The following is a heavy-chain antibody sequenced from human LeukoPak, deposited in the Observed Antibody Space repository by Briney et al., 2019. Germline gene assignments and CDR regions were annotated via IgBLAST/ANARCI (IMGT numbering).Heavy chain of an antibody. V-gene: IGHV3-7*01. Sequence: GGSLRLSCAASGFTFSSYWMSWVRQAPGKGLEGVANIKQDGSEKYYVDSVKGRFTISRDNAKNSLYLQMNSLRAEDTAVYYCARDFTEYYYDSSGFLLGYWGQGTLVTVSS. CDR2: IKQDGSEK. CDR3: ARDFTEYYYDSSGFLLGY. CDR1: GFTFSSYW. J-gene: IGHJ4*02. D-gene: IGHD3-22*01.